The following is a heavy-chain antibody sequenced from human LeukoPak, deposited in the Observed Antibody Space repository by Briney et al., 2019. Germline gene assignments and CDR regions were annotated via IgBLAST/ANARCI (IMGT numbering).Heavy chain of an antibody. D-gene: IGHD3-16*01. CDR1: GYTFTGYY. J-gene: IGHJ4*02. Sequence: ASVKVSCKASGYTFTGYYMHWVRQAPGQGLEWMGWINPNSGGTNYAQKFQGRVTMTRGTSISTAYMELSRLRSDDTAVYYCAKALHPLVNLGLLGDDMWGQGTLVAVSS. CDR3: AKALHPLVNLGLLGDDM. CDR2: INPNSGGT. V-gene: IGHV1-2*02.